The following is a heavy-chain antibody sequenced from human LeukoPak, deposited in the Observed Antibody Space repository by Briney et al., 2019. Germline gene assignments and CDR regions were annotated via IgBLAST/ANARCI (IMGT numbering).Heavy chain of an antibody. CDR3: ARHALWFGESEGVN. Sequence: KASETLSLTCTVSGGSIRGFYWTWIRQPPGKGLEWIGEINHSGSTNYNPPLKSRVTISVDTSKNQFSLKLSSVTAADTAVYYCARHALWFGESEGVNWGQGTLVTVSS. CDR1: GGSIRGFY. V-gene: IGHV4-34*01. J-gene: IGHJ4*02. CDR2: INHSGST. D-gene: IGHD3-10*01.